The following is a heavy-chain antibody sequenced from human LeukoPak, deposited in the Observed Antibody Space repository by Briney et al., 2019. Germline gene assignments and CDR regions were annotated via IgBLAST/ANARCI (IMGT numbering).Heavy chain of an antibody. D-gene: IGHD3-22*01. CDR2: INPSGGST. CDR1: GYTFTSYY. Sequence: ASVKVSCKASGYTFTSYYMHWVRQAPGQGLEWMGIINPSGGSTSYAQKFQGRVTMTRDTSTSTVYMELSSLRSEDTAVYYCARVGGGVYYDSSGMWFDPWGQGTLVTVSS. CDR3: ARVGGGVYYDSSGMWFDP. J-gene: IGHJ5*02. V-gene: IGHV1-46*01.